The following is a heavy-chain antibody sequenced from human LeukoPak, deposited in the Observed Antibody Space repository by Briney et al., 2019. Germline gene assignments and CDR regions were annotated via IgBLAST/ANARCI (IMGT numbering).Heavy chain of an antibody. V-gene: IGHV4-39*07. J-gene: IGHJ4*02. CDR1: GGSISSSSYY. Sequence: PSETLSLTCTVSGGSISSSSYYWGWIRQPPGKGLEWIGSIYYSGSTYYNPSLKSRVTISVDTSKNQFSLKLSSVTAADTAVYYCARATYQHDFDYWGQGTLVTVSS. CDR2: IYYSGST. D-gene: IGHD2-2*01. CDR3: ARATYQHDFDY.